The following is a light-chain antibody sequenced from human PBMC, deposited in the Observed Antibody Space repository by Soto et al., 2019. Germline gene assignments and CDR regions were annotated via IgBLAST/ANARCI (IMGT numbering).Light chain of an antibody. V-gene: IGLV2-14*03. CDR2: DVS. CDR3: SSSTTSNIRQLV. Sequence: QSVLTQPASVSGSPGQSITISCTGTSSDVGGYNYVSWYQHHPGKAPKLIIFDVSNRPSGVSNPFSGSKSGNTASLTISGLQPEDEADYYCSSSTTSNIRQLVFGTGTIVTV. J-gene: IGLJ1*01. CDR1: SSDVGGYNY.